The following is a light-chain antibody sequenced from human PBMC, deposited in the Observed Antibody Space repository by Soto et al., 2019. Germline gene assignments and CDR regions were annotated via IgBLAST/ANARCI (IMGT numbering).Light chain of an antibody. V-gene: IGLV1-47*02. J-gene: IGLJ2*01. CDR3: AAWDGSLSGVV. CDR1: SSNIGSYS. Sequence: QSVVTQPPSASGTPGQRVTISCSGSSSNIGSYSVYWYQQLPGTAPKLLIYSNNQRPSGVPDRFSGSKSGTSASLAISGLRSEDEADYYCAAWDGSLSGVVFGGGTKLTVL. CDR2: SNN.